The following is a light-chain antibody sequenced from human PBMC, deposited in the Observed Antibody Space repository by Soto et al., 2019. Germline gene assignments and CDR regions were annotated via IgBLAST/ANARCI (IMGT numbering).Light chain of an antibody. CDR1: SSSSYIGHHS. CDR2: DND. J-gene: IGLJ1*01. V-gene: IGLV1-51*01. CDR3: GTWDTGLRAYV. Sequence: QSVVTQPPSVSAAPGQKVTICCSGSSSSSYIGHHSVSWDQHLPGTAPKLLIYDNDQRPSGIPARFSGSKSATSATLDITGLQTGDEADYYCGTWDTGLRAYVLGTGTKLTVL.